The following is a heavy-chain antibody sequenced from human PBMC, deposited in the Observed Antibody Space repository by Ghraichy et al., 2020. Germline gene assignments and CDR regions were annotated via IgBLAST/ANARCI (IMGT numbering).Heavy chain of an antibody. CDR3: ARGKLDAYSSSWYGTNDAYAT. CDR2: ISGNGGST. CDR1: GFTFSTYG. V-gene: IGHV3-23*01. J-gene: IGHJ3*02. D-gene: IGHD6-13*01. Sequence: GGSLRLSCAASGFTFSTYGMNWVRQAPGKGLEWLSAISGNGGSTYYADSVTGRFTISRDSSKDTVYLKMNSLRAEDTAVYYCARGKLDAYSSSWYGTNDAYATWGNGTMVTVPS.